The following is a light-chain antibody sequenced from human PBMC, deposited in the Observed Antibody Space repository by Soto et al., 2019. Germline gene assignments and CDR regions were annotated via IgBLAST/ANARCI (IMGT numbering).Light chain of an antibody. Sequence: HSARTSPVYGNRAPLGARPIIKNRSSSDVGGYNYVSWYQQHPGKAPKFMIYDVSSRPSGVSNRFSGSKSGNTASLTISGLQAEDEADYYCCSYTTSNTRQIVFGTGTKVTVL. J-gene: IGLJ1*01. V-gene: IGLV2-14*03. CDR1: SSDVGGYNY. CDR3: CSYTTSNTRQIV. CDR2: DVS.